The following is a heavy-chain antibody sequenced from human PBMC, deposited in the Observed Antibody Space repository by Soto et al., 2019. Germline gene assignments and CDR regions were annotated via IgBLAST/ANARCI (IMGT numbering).Heavy chain of an antibody. J-gene: IGHJ5*02. Sequence: QVQLVQSGAEVKKPGSSVKVSCKASGGTFSSYAISWVRQAPGQGLEWMGGIIPIFGTANYAQKFQGRVTITAAESTSTAYVELSSLRSEDTAVYYCASYYYDSSGYYERGLFDPWGQGTLVTVSS. V-gene: IGHV1-69*01. CDR2: IIPIFGTA. CDR3: ASYYYDSSGYYERGLFDP. CDR1: GGTFSSYA. D-gene: IGHD3-22*01.